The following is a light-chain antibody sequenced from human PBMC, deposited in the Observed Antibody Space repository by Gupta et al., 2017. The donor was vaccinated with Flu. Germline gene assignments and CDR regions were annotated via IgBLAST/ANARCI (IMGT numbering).Light chain of an antibody. CDR2: LAS. CDR3: KQDFETPTM. V-gene: IGKV4-1*01. CDR1: QNLLYSVNNKNY. J-gene: IGKJ1*01. Sequence: DIVMTQSPDSLAVSLGERATINCTSSQNLLYSVNNKNYLGWYQQKPQQPPQLLIYLASTRESGVPDRFSGSGSGTEFTLNISSLRADDVAVYYCKQDFETPTMFGQGTRVEIK.